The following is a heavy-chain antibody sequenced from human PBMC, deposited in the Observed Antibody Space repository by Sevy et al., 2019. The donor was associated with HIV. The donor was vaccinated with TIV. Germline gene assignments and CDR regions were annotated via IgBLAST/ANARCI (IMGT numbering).Heavy chain of an antibody. Sequence: GGSLRLSCAASGFSFSGYSMNWVRQAPGKGLEWVSYISSSSSTIYYADSVKGRFTISRDNAKNSLYLQMNSLRDENTDVYYCARQPYYDSSGYVDYWGQGTLVTVSS. J-gene: IGHJ4*02. CDR2: ISSSSSTI. CDR1: GFSFSGYS. V-gene: IGHV3-48*02. CDR3: ARQPYYDSSGYVDY. D-gene: IGHD3-22*01.